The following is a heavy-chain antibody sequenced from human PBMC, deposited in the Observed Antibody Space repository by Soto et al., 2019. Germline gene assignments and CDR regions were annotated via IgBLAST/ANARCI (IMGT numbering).Heavy chain of an antibody. V-gene: IGHV4-61*01. CDR2: IYDVGT. Sequence: PSETLSLTCTVSGGSVRSGRYCWSWIRQPPGKGLEWVGYIYDVGTNYNPSLKSRVSISLDTSKNQFSLKLTSVTAADTAVYYCARDNYDSSGYYDTWGQGTLVTVSS. CDR1: GGSVRSGRYC. D-gene: IGHD3-22*01. J-gene: IGHJ5*02. CDR3: ARDNYDSSGYYDT.